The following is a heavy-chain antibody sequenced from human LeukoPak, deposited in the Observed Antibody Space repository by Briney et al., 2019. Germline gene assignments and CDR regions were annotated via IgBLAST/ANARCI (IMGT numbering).Heavy chain of an antibody. CDR1: GGSISSSSYY. CDR2: IYYSGST. V-gene: IGHV4-39*07. CDR3: AREEPAVAGTFDY. J-gene: IGHJ4*02. D-gene: IGHD6-19*01. Sequence: SETLSLTCTVSGGSISSSSYYWGWIRQPPGKGLEWIGSIYYSGSTYYNPSLKSRVTLSLDTSKNQFSLKLSSVTAEDTAVYYCAREEPAVAGTFDYWGQGTLVTVSS.